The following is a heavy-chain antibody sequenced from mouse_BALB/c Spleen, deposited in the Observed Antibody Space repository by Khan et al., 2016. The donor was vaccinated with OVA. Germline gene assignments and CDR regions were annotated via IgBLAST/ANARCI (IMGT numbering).Heavy chain of an antibody. Sequence: DLVMPGAAVTLSCKASGYTFTSYWINWLKQRPGQGLEWIGRIAPGSGSSSYNDMFKGKATLTVDASTSPADIQLSSLSFEASAAAFCTRYNYCGSAPNAIDYWGQGPSVPVSS. V-gene: IGHV1S41*01. J-gene: IGHJ4*01. D-gene: IGHD1-1*01. CDR2: IAPGSGSS. CDR3: TRYNYCGSAPNAIDY. CDR1: GYTFTSYW.